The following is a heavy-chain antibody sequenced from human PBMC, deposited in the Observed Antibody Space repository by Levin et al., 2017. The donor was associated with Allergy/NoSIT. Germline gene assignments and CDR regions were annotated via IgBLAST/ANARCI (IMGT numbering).Heavy chain of an antibody. D-gene: IGHD5-18*01. CDR3: AREGDTAMVYYGMDV. V-gene: IGHV3-33*01. CDR2: IWYDGSNK. J-gene: IGHJ6*02. CDR1: GFTFSSYG. Sequence: LSLTCAASGFTFSSYGMHWVRQAPGKGLEWVAVIWYDGSNKYYADSVKGRFTISRDNSKNTLYLQMNSLRAEDTAVYYCAREGDTAMVYYGMDVWGQGTTVTVSS.